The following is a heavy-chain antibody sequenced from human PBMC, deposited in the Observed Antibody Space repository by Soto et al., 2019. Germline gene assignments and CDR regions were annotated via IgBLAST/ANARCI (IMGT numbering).Heavy chain of an antibody. V-gene: IGHV4-59*02. Sequence: SETLSLTCTVSGDSVSRYYWNWIRQPPGKGLEWIGYIYNSGSTNYNPSLKSRVTISVDTSKNQFSLTMTSVTAADTAVDYCARAPTYSYGSGTPYYFYAMDVWGQGTTVTV. D-gene: IGHD3-10*01. J-gene: IGHJ6*02. CDR2: IYNSGST. CDR3: ARAPTYSYGSGTPYYFYAMDV. CDR1: GDSVSRYY.